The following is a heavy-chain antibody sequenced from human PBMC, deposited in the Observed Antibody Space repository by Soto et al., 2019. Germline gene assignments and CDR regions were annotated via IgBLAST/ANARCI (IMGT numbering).Heavy chain of an antibody. CDR1: GGTCSIYT. Sequence: ASPKVSCKASGGTCSIYTISWMRESPGQGLAWMGGIIPIVGTANYAQKIQGRVTITADESTSTAYMELSSLRSEDTAVYYCARDHYYDSSHPHRNDFDIWGQGTMVTVPS. D-gene: IGHD3-22*01. V-gene: IGHV1-69*13. CDR3: ARDHYYDSSHPHRNDFDI. CDR2: IIPIVGTA. J-gene: IGHJ3*02.